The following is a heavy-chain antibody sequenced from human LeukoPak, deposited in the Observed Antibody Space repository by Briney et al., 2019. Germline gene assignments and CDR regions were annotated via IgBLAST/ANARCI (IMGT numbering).Heavy chain of an antibody. CDR1: GFTFSSYW. Sequence: GGSLRLSCAASGFTFSSYWMSWVRQAPGKGPEWVASIKPDGSEKYYVDSVKGRFTISRDNARNSLYLQMNSLRAEDTAVYYCARDFVAAAAGFDYWGQGTLVTVSS. CDR2: IKPDGSEK. V-gene: IGHV3-7*01. CDR3: ARDFVAAAAGFDY. J-gene: IGHJ4*02. D-gene: IGHD6-13*01.